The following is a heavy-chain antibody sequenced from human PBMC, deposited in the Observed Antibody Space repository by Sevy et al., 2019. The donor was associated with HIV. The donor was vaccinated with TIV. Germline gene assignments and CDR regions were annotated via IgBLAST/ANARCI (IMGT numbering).Heavy chain of an antibody. Sequence: GGSLRLSCAVSGFSFDSYGMTWVRQAPGKGLEWDSGISGSGTRTYYADSVKGRFIISRDNSKNTLYLQMNSLRSEDRAIYYWGKGGGGHYDPDEIGYYFYYYNMDVWGKGTTVTVSS. D-gene: IGHD3-22*01. J-gene: IGHJ6*03. V-gene: IGHV3-23*01. CDR3: GKGGGGHYDPDEIGYYFYYYNMDV. CDR1: GFSFDSYG. CDR2: ISGSGTRT.